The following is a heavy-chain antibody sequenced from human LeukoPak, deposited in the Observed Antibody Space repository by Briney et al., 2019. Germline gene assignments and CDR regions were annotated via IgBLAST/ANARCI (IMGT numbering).Heavy chain of an antibody. D-gene: IGHD4-23*01. J-gene: IGHJ4*02. CDR3: ARDPTTAVTVPYHFDN. V-gene: IGHV4-34*01. Sequence: SETLTLTCAVSDGSFSGYHWNWIRQAPGKGLEWIGEISDIGSTNYNPSLKSRVTISVDTSKNQFSLRLMSVTAADTAVYFCARDPTTAVTVPYHFDNWGQGTLVTVSS. CDR2: ISDIGST. CDR1: DGSFSGYH.